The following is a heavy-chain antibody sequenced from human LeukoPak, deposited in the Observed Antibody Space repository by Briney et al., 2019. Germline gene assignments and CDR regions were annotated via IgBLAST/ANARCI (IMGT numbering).Heavy chain of an antibody. J-gene: IGHJ6*02. CDR1: GFTFGSYA. CDR3: ARCHYDTESLPRMDV. D-gene: IGHD3-22*01. V-gene: IGHV3-23*01. Sequence: GGSLRLSCAASGFTFGSYAMSWVRQAPGKGLEWVSSISGSFGTTDYADSVKGRFTISRDNSKNTLYLQINSLRGEDTAVYYCARCHYDTESLPRMDVWGQGTTVTVSS. CDR2: ISGSFGTT.